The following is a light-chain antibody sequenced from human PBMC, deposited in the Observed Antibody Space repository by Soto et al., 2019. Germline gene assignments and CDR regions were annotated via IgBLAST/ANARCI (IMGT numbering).Light chain of an antibody. V-gene: IGLV1-40*01. CDR2: DNI. Sequence: QSVLTQPPSVSGAPGQRVTVSCTGSSSNIGAGYGIHWYQQLPGTAPKLLIYDNIDRPSGVPDRFSGSKSGTSASLAISGLQAEDEADYYCQSYDSSLTGSYVFGTGTKLTVL. J-gene: IGLJ1*01. CDR3: QSYDSSLTGSYV. CDR1: SSNIGAGYG.